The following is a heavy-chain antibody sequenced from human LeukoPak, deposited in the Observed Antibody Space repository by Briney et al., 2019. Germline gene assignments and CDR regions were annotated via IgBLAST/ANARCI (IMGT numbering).Heavy chain of an antibody. Sequence: GESLKISCKGSGYSFTSYWIAWVRQMPGKGLEWMGIIYPGDSDTRYSPSFQGQVTISADKSISTAYLQWSSLKASDTAMYYCARSPLWVTQDYDYWGQGTLVTVSS. CDR2: IYPGDSDT. J-gene: IGHJ4*02. CDR3: ARSPLWVTQDYDY. V-gene: IGHV5-51*01. D-gene: IGHD4-23*01. CDR1: GYSFTSYW.